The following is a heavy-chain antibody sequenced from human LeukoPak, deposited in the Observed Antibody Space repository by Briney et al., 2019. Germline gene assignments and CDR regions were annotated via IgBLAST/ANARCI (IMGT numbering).Heavy chain of an antibody. Sequence: ASVKVSCKASGYTFTGYYMHWVRQAPGQGLEWMGWINPNSGGTSYAQKFQGRVTMTRDTSISTAYMELSRLRSDDTAVYYCAREYSSGWSFDYWGQGTLVTVSS. CDR2: INPNSGGT. CDR3: AREYSSGWSFDY. D-gene: IGHD6-19*01. J-gene: IGHJ4*02. V-gene: IGHV1-2*02. CDR1: GYTFTGYY.